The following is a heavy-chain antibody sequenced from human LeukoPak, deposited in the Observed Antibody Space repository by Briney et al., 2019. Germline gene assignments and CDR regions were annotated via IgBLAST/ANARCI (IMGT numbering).Heavy chain of an antibody. J-gene: IGHJ6*03. V-gene: IGHV3-7*01. CDR1: GFTFSSYW. Sequence: PGGSLRPSCAASGFTFSSYWMSWVRQAPGKGLEWVANIKQDGGDKYYVDSVKGRFTISRDNAKNSLYLQMNSLRAEDTAVYYCARAQPQRVATRPLGPLYYYYMDVWGKGTTVTVSS. CDR3: ARAQPQRVATRPLGPLYYYYMDV. D-gene: IGHD6-6*01. CDR2: IKQDGGDK.